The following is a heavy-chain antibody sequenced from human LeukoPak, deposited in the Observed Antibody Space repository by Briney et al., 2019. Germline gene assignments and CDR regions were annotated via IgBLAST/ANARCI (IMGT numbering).Heavy chain of an antibody. Sequence: ASVKVSCKVSGYTLTELSMHWVRQAPGKGLEWMGGFDPEDGETIYAQKFQGRVTITADESTSTAYMELSSLRSEDTAVYYCARVGYNWNDVGYWGQGTLVTVSS. CDR1: GYTLTELS. CDR2: FDPEDGET. CDR3: ARVGYNWNDVGY. J-gene: IGHJ4*02. V-gene: IGHV1-24*01. D-gene: IGHD1-20*01.